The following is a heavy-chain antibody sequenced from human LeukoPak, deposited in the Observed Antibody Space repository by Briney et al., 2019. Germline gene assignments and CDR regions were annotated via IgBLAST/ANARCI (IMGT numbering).Heavy chain of an antibody. CDR2: ISGSGGST. Sequence: PGGSLRLSCAASGFTFSSYAMSWVRQAPGKGLEWVSAISGSGGSTYYADSVKGRFTISRDNSKNTLYLQMNSLRAEDTAVYYCAKGPRYSSGWYPRDYWGQGTLVTVSS. CDR1: GFTFSSYA. V-gene: IGHV3-23*01. CDR3: AKGPRYSSGWYPRDY. J-gene: IGHJ4*02. D-gene: IGHD6-19*01.